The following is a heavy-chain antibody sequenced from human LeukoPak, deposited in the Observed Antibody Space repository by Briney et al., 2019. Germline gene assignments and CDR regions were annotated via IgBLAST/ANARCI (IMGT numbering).Heavy chain of an antibody. CDR3: ARISRGELPTF. CDR1: GFIFSNYG. V-gene: IGHV3-23*01. J-gene: IGHJ4*02. D-gene: IGHD1-7*01. Sequence: GGSLRLSCAASGFIFSNYGMNWVRQAPGKGLEWVAATSASGSATSYADSVRGRFTISRDNSKSTTYLQMNSLRVEDTAIYYCARISRGELPTFWGQGTLVIVSS. CDR2: TSASGSAT.